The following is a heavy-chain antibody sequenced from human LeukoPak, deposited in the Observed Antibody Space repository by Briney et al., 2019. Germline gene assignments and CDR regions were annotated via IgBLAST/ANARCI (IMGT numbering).Heavy chain of an antibody. D-gene: IGHD4-23*01. CDR3: ARDPDYGGNSGLDY. J-gene: IGHJ4*02. CDR1: GFTFSRYE. V-gene: IGHV3-48*03. Sequence: GGSLRLSCAASGFTFSRYEMNWVRQAPGKGLEWVSYISRSGDTIYFADSVKGRFTISRDNAKNSLYLQMSSLRAEDTAVYYCARDPDYGGNSGLDYWGQGTLVTVSS. CDR2: ISRSGDTI.